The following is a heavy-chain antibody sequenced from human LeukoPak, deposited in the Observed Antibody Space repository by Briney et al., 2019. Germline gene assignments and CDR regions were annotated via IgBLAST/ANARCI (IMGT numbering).Heavy chain of an antibody. V-gene: IGHV1-18*01. Sequence: GASVKVSCKASGYTFTSYGISWVRQAPGQGLEWMGWISAYNGNTNYAQKLQGRVTMTTDTSTSTAYMELRSLRSDDTAVYYCARHPYYYGSGEVSYYFDYWGQGTLVTVSS. D-gene: IGHD3-10*01. J-gene: IGHJ4*02. CDR2: ISAYNGNT. CDR1: GYTFTSYG. CDR3: ARHPYYYGSGEVSYYFDY.